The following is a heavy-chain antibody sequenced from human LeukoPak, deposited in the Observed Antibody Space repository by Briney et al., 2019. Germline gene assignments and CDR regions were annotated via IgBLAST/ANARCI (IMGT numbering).Heavy chain of an antibody. CDR1: GFTFSSYA. D-gene: IGHD3-10*01. CDR3: AKSTRFVGYYGSGSSRVGAFDI. J-gene: IGHJ3*02. CDR2: ISGSGGST. V-gene: IGHV3-23*01. Sequence: PGGSLRLSCAASGFTFSSYAMSWVRQAPGKGLEWVSAISGSGGSTYYADSVKGRFTISRDNSKNTLYLQMNSLRAEDTAVYYCAKSTRFVGYYGSGSSRVGAFDIWGQGTMVTVSS.